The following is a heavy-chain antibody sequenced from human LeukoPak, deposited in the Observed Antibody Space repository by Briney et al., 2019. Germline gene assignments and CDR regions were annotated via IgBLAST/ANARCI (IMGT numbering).Heavy chain of an antibody. CDR1: GFTFIDHY. J-gene: IGHJ4*02. D-gene: IGHD5/OR15-5a*01. CDR2: IRNKANSYTT. V-gene: IGHV3-72*01. Sequence: GPLRLSCAASGFTFIDHYMDWVRQAPGKGLEWMGRIRNKANSYTTEYAASVKGRFTVSRDASKNSLFLQMNSLESEDTAVYYCARRNSVTQGLDNWGQGTLVTVSS. CDR3: ARRNSVTQGLDN.